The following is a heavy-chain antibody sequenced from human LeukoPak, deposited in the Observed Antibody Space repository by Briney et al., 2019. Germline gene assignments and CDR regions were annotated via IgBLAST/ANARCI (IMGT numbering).Heavy chain of an antibody. CDR2: INTDGSST. D-gene: IGHD5-24*01. CDR3: ARGPPDGYSLNFDY. V-gene: IGHV3-74*01. CDR1: GFTLSSYW. J-gene: IGHJ4*02. Sequence: PGGSLRLSCVASGFTLSSYWMHWVRQAPGKGLVWVSHINTDGSSTNYADSVKGRFTISRDTAKNTLYLQMNSLRAEDTAVYYCARGPPDGYSLNFDYWGQGTLVTVSS.